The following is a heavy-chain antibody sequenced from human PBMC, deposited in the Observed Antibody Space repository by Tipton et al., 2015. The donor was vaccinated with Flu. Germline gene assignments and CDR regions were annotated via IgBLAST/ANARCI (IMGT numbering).Heavy chain of an antibody. D-gene: IGHD3-10*02. V-gene: IGHV4-38-2*01. CDR3: ARHTGDSVRGVIDY. CDR2: IYHRGNT. J-gene: IGHJ4*02. CDR1: GDSIGSDYY. Sequence: TLSLTCAVSGDSIGSDYYWAWIRQAPGKGLEWIGNIYHRGNTYHNPSLKSRVTISVDTSKNQFSLKLSSVTAADTAVYYCARHTGDSVRGVIDYWGQGTLVTVSS.